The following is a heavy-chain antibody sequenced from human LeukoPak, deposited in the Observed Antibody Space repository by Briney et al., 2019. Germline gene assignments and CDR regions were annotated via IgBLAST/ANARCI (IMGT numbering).Heavy chain of an antibody. CDR3: ARAFWRSSAWYEGYFQH. CDR2: ISYDGSNK. J-gene: IGHJ1*01. V-gene: IGHV3-30-3*01. D-gene: IGHD6-19*01. CDR1: GFTFSSYA. Sequence: GGSLRLSCAASGFTFSSYAMHWFRQAPCKGLEWVAVISYDGSNKYYADSVKGRFTISRDNSNNTLYLQINSLRAEDTAMYYCARAFWRSSAWYEGYFQHWGQGTLVTVSS.